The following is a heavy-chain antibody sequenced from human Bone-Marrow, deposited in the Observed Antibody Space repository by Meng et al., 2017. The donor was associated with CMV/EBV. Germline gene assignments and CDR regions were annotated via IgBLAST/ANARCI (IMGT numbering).Heavy chain of an antibody. CDR1: GGSLSSPNYY. CDR2: TYYSGIT. V-gene: IGHV4-61*01. D-gene: IGHD1-1*01. Sequence: CGVSGGSLSSPNYYWPWIRQPPGKGLEWITYTYYSGITNYNPSLRSRVTILVDMSKNHFSLKLNSVTAADTAVYYCARQDLRYNLDYWGQGALVTVSS. J-gene: IGHJ4*02. CDR3: ARQDLRYNLDY.